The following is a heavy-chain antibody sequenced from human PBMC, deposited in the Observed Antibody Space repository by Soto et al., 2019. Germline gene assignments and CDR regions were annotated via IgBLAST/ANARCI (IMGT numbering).Heavy chain of an antibody. V-gene: IGHV4-39*01. J-gene: IGHJ6*02. D-gene: IGHD6-13*01. Sequence: PSETLSLTCTVSGGAINSTVYYWGWIRHPPGKGLELIGSANYGRLTYYSPSLQSHVTISLDTAKNQFSLNLRAVTSADTAVYYCARHGAYSTSVYYYYGMDVWGQGTTFTVSS. CDR1: GGAINSTVYY. CDR3: ARHGAYSTSVYYYYGMDV. CDR2: ANYGRLT.